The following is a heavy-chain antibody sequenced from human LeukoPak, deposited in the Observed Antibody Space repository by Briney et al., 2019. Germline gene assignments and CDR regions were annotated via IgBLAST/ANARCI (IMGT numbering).Heavy chain of an antibody. CDR2: IKSKTDGGTT. Sequence: GGSLRLSCAASGFTFSNAWMSWVRQAPGKGLEWVGRIKSKTDGGTTDYAAPVKGRFTISRDDSKNTLYLQMNSLRAEDTAVYYCAKDPNGDYVGAFDFWGQGTMVTVSS. J-gene: IGHJ3*01. D-gene: IGHD4-17*01. CDR3: AKDPNGDYVGAFDF. V-gene: IGHV3-15*01. CDR1: GFTFSNAW.